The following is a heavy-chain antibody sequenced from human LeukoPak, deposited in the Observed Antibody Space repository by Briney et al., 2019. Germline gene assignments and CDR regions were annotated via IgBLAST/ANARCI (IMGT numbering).Heavy chain of an antibody. V-gene: IGHV4-31*03. D-gene: IGHD2-21*02. J-gene: IGHJ2*01. Sequence: SETLSLTCTVSGGSISSGGYYWTWIRQHPGKGLEWIGYIYYSGSTYYNPSLKSRVTISVDTSKNQFSLKLSSVTAADTAVYYCATCDGDCSTYWYFALWGRGTLVTVSS. CDR2: IYYSGST. CDR3: ATCDGDCSTYWYFAL. CDR1: GGSISSGGYY.